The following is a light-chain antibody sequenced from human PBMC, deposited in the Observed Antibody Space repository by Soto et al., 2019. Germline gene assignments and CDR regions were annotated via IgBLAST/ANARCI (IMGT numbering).Light chain of an antibody. J-gene: IGKJ5*01. CDR2: GAS. CDR3: QQYNNWPRT. CDR1: QSVNIY. Sequence: EIVMTHSPATLSASPGERATLSCRASQSVNIYLAWYQQKPGQAPRLLIFGASYRATGIPARFSGSGSGTEFTLTISSLQSEDFAVYYCQQYNNWPRTFGQGTRLEIK. V-gene: IGKV3D-15*01.